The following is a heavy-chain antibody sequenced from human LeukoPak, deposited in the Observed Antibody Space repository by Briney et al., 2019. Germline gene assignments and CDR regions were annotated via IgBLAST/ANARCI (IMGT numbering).Heavy chain of an antibody. V-gene: IGHV3-66*04. CDR1: GFSVSSNY. CDR3: TRPTDSYGQQAY. CDR2: IYSGGGI. Sequence: GGSLRLSCAVSGFSVSSNYMSWVRQAPGKGLEWVSVIYSGGGIYYADSVKGRFTSSRDSSKNMMYLQMDSLKTEDTAVYYCTRPTDSYGQQAYWGQGTQVTVSS. D-gene: IGHD5-18*01. J-gene: IGHJ4*02.